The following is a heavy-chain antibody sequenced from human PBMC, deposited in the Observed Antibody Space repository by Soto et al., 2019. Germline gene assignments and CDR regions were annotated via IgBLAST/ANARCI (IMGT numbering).Heavy chain of an antibody. CDR1: GFTFSRFW. D-gene: IGHD6-13*01. CDR3: ARGYTSSPLFEDYFDY. J-gene: IGHJ4*02. V-gene: IGHV3-7*04. CDR2: INPDGSEK. Sequence: EVQLVESGGDLVQPGGSLRLSCAASGFTFSRFWMTWVRQAPGKGLEWVANINPDGSEKYSVDSVKGRFTIYRDNVKNSLYLQMNNLSAEDTAVYFCARGYTSSPLFEDYFDYWGQGALVTVSS.